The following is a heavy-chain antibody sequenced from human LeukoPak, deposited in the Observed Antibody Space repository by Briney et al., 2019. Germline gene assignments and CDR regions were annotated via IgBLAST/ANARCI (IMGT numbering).Heavy chain of an antibody. V-gene: IGHV3-11*01. CDR1: GFTFSDYY. D-gene: IGHD4-11*01. CDR3: ARALLETTTHAEYFQH. CDR2: ISSSGSTI. Sequence: GGSLRLSCAASGFTFSDYYMSWIRQAPGKGLEWVSYISSSGSTIYYADSVKGRFTISRDNAKNSLYLQMNSLRAEDTAVYYCARALLETTTHAEYFQHWGQGTLVTVSS. J-gene: IGHJ1*01.